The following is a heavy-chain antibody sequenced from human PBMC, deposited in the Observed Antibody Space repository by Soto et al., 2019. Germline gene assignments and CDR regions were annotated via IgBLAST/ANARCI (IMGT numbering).Heavy chain of an antibody. CDR1: GYNFINHW. CDR2: VYPDDSDT. V-gene: IGHV5-51*01. Sequence: PGESLKISCKGSGYNFINHWIAWVRQMPGKGLEWMGIVYPDDSDTRYSPSFQGQVTISADKSISTAYLQWNSLEASDTAIYYCAVFRSSWFGDGRLDSWGPGTLVTVSS. D-gene: IGHD6-13*01. CDR3: AVFRSSWFGDGRLDS. J-gene: IGHJ4*02.